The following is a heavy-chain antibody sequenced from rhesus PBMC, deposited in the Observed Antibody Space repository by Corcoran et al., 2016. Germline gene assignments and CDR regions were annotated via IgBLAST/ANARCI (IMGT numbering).Heavy chain of an antibody. V-gene: IGHV4-73*01. J-gene: IGHJ4*01. CDR2: IYGNHATT. CDR3: ARVRLTLFDY. Sequence: QVQLQQWGEGLVKPSETLSLTCAVYGGSISGYYYWSWIRQPPGKGLDWIGYIYGNHATTNNNPSLKNVVTSSNDTSKNQFSLKLSSVTAADTAVYYCARVRLTLFDYWGQGVLVTVSS. D-gene: IGHD2-33*01. CDR1: GGSISGYYY.